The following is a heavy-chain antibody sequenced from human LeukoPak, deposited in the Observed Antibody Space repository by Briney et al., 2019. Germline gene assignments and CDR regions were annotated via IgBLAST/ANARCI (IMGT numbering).Heavy chain of an antibody. J-gene: IGHJ4*02. V-gene: IGHV3-23*01. Sequence: AGSLRLSCAASGFTFSSYAMSWVRQAPGKGLEWVSAISGSGGSTYYADSVKGRFTISRDNSKNTLYVQMNSLRAEDTAVYYCAKFLPTHIVVANYYFDYWGQGTLVTVSS. CDR3: AKFLPTHIVVANYYFDY. D-gene: IGHD2-21*01. CDR2: ISGSGGST. CDR1: GFTFSSYA.